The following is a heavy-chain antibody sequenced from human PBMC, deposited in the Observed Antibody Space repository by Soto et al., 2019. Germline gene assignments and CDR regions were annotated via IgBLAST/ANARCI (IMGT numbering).Heavy chain of an antibody. D-gene: IGHD3-3*01. Sequence: SVKVSCKASGFTFTSSAMQWVRQARGQRLEWIGWIVVGSGNTNYAQKFQERVTITRDMSTSTAYMGLSSLRSEDTAVYYCAADLGGYDFWGGYHLWGQGTLVTVSS. CDR1: GFTFTSSA. V-gene: IGHV1-58*02. CDR3: AADLGGYDFWGGYHL. CDR2: IVVGSGNT. J-gene: IGHJ4*02.